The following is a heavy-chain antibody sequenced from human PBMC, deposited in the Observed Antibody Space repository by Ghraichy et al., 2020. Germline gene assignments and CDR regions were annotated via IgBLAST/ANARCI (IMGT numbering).Heavy chain of an antibody. V-gene: IGHV4-59*01. CDR2: IYYSGTT. Sequence: SQTLSLTCTVSGASISGFYWSWIRQPPGKGLEWIGHIYYSGTTNYSPSLKSRLTLSVDRSQNLVSLRLSSVTSADTAAYYCARVPTMFGVAPWGMDIWGQGTTLTVS. D-gene: IGHD3-3*01. J-gene: IGHJ6*02. CDR3: ARVPTMFGVAPWGMDI. CDR1: GASISGFY.